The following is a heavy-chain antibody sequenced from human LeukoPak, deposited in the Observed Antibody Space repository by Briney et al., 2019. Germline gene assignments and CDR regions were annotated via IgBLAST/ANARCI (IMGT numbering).Heavy chain of an antibody. CDR3: ARAPHYSNYGPYYYGMDV. CDR1: GFTFSDYY. V-gene: IGHV3-11*06. D-gene: IGHD4-11*01. CDR2: IISSSSYT. Sequence: GGSLRLSCAASGFTFSDYYMSWIRQAPGKGLEWVSYIISSSSYTNYADSVKGRFTISRDNAKNSLYLQMNSLRAEDTAVYYCARAPHYSNYGPYYYGMDVWGQGTTVTVSS. J-gene: IGHJ6*02.